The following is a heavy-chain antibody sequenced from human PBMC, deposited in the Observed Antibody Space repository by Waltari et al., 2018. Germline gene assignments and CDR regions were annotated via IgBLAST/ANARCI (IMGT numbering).Heavy chain of an antibody. Sequence: QVQLVQSGAEVKKPGASVKVSCKASGYTFTSYYMHWVRQAPGQGLEWMGIINPSGGSTSYEQKFQGRVTMTRDTSTSTVYMELSSLRSEDTAVYYCARGDDILTGDYKGLDYWGQGTLVTVSS. V-gene: IGHV1-46*01. J-gene: IGHJ4*02. CDR3: ARGDDILTGDYKGLDY. CDR1: GYTFTSYY. D-gene: IGHD3-9*01. CDR2: INPSGGST.